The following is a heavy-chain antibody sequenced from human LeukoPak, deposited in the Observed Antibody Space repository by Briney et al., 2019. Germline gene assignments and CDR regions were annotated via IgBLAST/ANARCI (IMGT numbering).Heavy chain of an antibody. J-gene: IGHJ4*02. CDR1: GYTFTGYY. V-gene: IGHV1-2*02. Sequence: GASVKVSCKASGYTFTGYYIHWVRQAPGQGLEWMGWINPNSGGSNSAQKFRGRVTMTRDTSITTAYMGLSRLASDDTAVYYCAAWAAVGRFFDYWGQGTLVTVSS. D-gene: IGHD6-13*01. CDR3: AAWAAVGRFFDY. CDR2: INPNSGGS.